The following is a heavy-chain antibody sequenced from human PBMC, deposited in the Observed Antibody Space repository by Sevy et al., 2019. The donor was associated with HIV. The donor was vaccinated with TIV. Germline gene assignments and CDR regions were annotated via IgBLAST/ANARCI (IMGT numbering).Heavy chain of an antibody. CDR1: GFTFSNHG. CDR3: AKDRKVLLVVYAIPFDVFDI. Sequence: GGSLRLSCAASGFTFSNHGMHWVRQPPGKGLEWVAFIRYDGSNEYYGDSVKGRFTISRDNSKDTLYLQMNSLRPEDTAVYFCAKDRKVLLVVYAIPFDVFDIWGHGTMVTVSS. V-gene: IGHV3-30*02. CDR2: IRYDGSNE. D-gene: IGHD2-8*02. J-gene: IGHJ3*02.